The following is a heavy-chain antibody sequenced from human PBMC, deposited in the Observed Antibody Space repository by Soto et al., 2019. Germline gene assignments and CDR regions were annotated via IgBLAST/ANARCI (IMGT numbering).Heavy chain of an antibody. V-gene: IGHV3-23*01. CDR1: GFTFSSFD. J-gene: IGHJ4*02. Sequence: EVQLLESGGGLVQPGGSLRLSCATSGFTFSSFDMNWVRQAPGKGLEWVSAIGGGGDRTYYADSVKGRLTISRDNSKNTLYLQMNSLRAEDTAGYYCARGGWYLAFWGQGTLVTVSS. D-gene: IGHD6-19*01. CDR3: ARGGWYLAF. CDR2: IGGGGDRT.